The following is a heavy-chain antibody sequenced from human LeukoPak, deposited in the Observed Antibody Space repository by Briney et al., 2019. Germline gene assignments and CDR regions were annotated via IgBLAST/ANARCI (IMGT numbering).Heavy chain of an antibody. Sequence: GGSRRLSCAASGFTFSSYSMNWVRQAPGKGLEWVSYISHNSRTMHYADSVKGRLTISGDDAKNSLFLQMNSLRDEDTAVYYCVRGYPLGVATFDSWGQGTLVIVSS. J-gene: IGHJ4*02. CDR3: VRGYPLGVATFDS. CDR2: ISHNSRTM. CDR1: GFTFSSYS. D-gene: IGHD3-10*01. V-gene: IGHV3-48*02.